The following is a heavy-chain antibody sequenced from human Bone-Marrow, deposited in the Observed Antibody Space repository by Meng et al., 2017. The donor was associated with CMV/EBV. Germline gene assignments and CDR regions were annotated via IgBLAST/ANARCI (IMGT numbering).Heavy chain of an antibody. CDR1: GLTFSIYG. CDR2: IRYDGSNK. Sequence: QVQVLGSGRGVVRPGGYLRLYCAGSGLTFSIYGMHVVRQAPGKGMEWVAFIRYDGSNKYDAYSVKCRFTISRDNSKNTLYLQMNSLRAEDTAVYYCARNVDYWGQGTLVTVSS. CDR3: ARNVDY. V-gene: IGHV3-30*02. J-gene: IGHJ4*02.